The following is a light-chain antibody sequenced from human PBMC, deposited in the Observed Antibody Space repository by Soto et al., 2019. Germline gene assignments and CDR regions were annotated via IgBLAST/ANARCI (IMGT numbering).Light chain of an antibody. CDR1: QSVSSN. CDR3: QQYNNWHPYT. Sequence: EIVMTQSPATLSVSPGERATLSCRASQSVSSNLAWYQQKPGQAPRLLINGASTRATGIPNRFSGSGSGTEFSITISSLQSKDFAVYYCQQYNNWHPYTFGQGTKVEIK. V-gene: IGKV3-15*01. CDR2: GAS. J-gene: IGKJ2*01.